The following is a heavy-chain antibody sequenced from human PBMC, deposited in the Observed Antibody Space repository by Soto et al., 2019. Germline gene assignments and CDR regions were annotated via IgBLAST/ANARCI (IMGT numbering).Heavy chain of an antibody. D-gene: IGHD3-10*01. Sequence: EVQLVEPGGGLVQPGGSLRLSCAASGFTFSSDWMHWVRQAPGKGLVWVSRINRDGRTTSSADSVKGRFTISRDNAKNTLYLQMNSLRAEDTAVYYCARGRVGSFGYIDYWGQGTLVTVSS. CDR2: INRDGRTT. CDR1: GFTFSSDW. CDR3: ARGRVGSFGYIDY. J-gene: IGHJ4*02. V-gene: IGHV3-74*01.